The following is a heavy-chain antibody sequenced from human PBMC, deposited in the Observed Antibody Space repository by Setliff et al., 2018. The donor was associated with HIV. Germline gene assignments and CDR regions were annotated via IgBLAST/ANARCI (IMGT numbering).Heavy chain of an antibody. CDR1: GGSISSYY. J-gene: IGHJ2*01. V-gene: IGHV4-59*12. D-gene: IGHD6-19*01. CDR3: ARDGRQWLIWYFDL. Sequence: PSETLSLTCTVSGGSISSYYWSWIRQPPGKGLEWIGYIYYSGSTNYNPSLKSRVTIPVDTSKNQFSLKLSSVTAADTAVYYCARDGRQWLIWYFDLWGRGTLVTVSS. CDR2: IYYSGST.